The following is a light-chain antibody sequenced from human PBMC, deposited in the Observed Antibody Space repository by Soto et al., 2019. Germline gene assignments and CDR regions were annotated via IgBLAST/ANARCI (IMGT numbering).Light chain of an antibody. Sequence: QSVLTQPASVSGSPGQSITISCTGTSSDVGGYNYVSWYQQHPGKAPKLMIYEVSNRPSGVSNRFSGSKSGNTASLTISGRQAEDEDDYYCSSYTSSSTLVFGGGTKLTVL. CDR1: SSDVGGYNY. CDR3: SSYTSSSTLV. J-gene: IGLJ2*01. CDR2: EVS. V-gene: IGLV2-14*01.